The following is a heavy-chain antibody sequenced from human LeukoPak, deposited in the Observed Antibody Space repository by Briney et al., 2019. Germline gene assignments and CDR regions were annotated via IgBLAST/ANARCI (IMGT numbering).Heavy chain of an antibody. D-gene: IGHD2/OR15-2a*01. Sequence: GGSLRLSCAASGFTVSSNYMSWVRQAPGKGLEWVSVIYSGGSTYYADSVKGRFTISRDNSKNTLYLQMNGLRAEDTAVYYCAREGHTTSYYMDVWGKGATVTVSS. CDR3: AREGHTTSYYMDV. CDR1: GFTVSSNY. CDR2: IYSGGST. V-gene: IGHV3-53*01. J-gene: IGHJ6*03.